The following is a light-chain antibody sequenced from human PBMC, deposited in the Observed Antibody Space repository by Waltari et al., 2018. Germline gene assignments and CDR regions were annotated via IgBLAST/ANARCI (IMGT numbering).Light chain of an antibody. V-gene: IGLV2-8*01. Sequence: QSALTQPPSASGSPGQSVTISCTGTSSDIGGYNYVSWYQHHPDKAPKLMIYEVSTRPSGVPDRLPGSKSDNTASLTVSGLQAEDEADYYCSSYAGSDNFVVFGGGTKLTVL. CDR1: SSDIGGYNY. CDR2: EVS. J-gene: IGLJ2*01. CDR3: SSYAGSDNFVV.